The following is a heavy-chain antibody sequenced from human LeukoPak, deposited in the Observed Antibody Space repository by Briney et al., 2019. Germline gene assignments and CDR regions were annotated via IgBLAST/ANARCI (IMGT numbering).Heavy chain of an antibody. D-gene: IGHD3-16*02. CDR3: ARDGNDYVWGSYRYCVAY. CDR1: GFTFSSYS. Sequence: PGGSLRLSCAASGFTFSSYSMNWVRQAPGKGLEWVSYISSSSSTIYYADSVKGRFTISRDNAKNSLYLQMSSLRDEDTAVYYCARDGNDYVWGSYRYCVAYGGQGTLVTVSS. V-gene: IGHV3-48*02. CDR2: ISSSSSTI. J-gene: IGHJ4*02.